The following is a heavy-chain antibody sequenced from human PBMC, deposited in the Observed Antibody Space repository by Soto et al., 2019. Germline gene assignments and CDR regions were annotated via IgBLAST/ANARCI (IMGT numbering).Heavy chain of an antibody. D-gene: IGHD3-10*01. V-gene: IGHV4-4*07. CDR1: GGSISNYY. CDR3: ARGAGYYGSGSYYQIDY. J-gene: IGHJ4*02. Sequence: PSETLSLTCTVSGGSISNYYWSWIRQPAGKGLEWIGRLYHSGSTNYNPSLKSRVTISVDTSKNQFSLKLSSVTAADTAVYYCARGAGYYGSGSYYQIDYWGQGTLVTVSS. CDR2: LYHSGST.